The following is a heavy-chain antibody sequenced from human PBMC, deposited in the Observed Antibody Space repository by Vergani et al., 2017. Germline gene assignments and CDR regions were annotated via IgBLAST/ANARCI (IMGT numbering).Heavy chain of an antibody. D-gene: IGHD2-2*01. CDR3: ARGAGYCSSTSCPPTLRNYYYYMDV. J-gene: IGHJ6*03. V-gene: IGHV3-23*01. Sequence: EVQLLESGGGLVQPGGSLRLSCAASGFTFSSYAMSWVRQAPGKGLEWVSAISARYPSTYYADSVKGRFTISRDNSMDTLYLQMNGLRAEDTAVYYCARGAGYCSSTSCPPTLRNYYYYMDVWGKGTTVTVS. CDR2: ISARYPST. CDR1: GFTFSSYA.